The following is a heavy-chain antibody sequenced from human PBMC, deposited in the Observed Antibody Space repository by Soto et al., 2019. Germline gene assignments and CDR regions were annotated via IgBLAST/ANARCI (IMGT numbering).Heavy chain of an antibody. CDR1: GGTFSISA. D-gene: IGHD1-1*01. J-gene: IGHJ6*02. CDR3: ARDKDRLQLGGNYYYILDV. CDR2: IMPVFPTP. V-gene: IGHV1-69*12. Sequence: QVQLVQSGAEVKKPGSSVKVSCKTSGGTFSISAISWVRQAPGQGLEWVGGIMPVFPTPDYAQNFQGRVTITADDSTTTAYLELTSLRADDTAVYYCARDKDRLQLGGNYYYILDVWGQGTAITVSS.